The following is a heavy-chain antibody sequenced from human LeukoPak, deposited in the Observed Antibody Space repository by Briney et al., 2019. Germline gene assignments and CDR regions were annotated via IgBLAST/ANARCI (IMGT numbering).Heavy chain of an antibody. V-gene: IGHV3-7*05. CDR1: GFTFSSYW. D-gene: IGHD5-24*01. CDR3: ARALRRDGYNSVFDY. CDR2: IKQDGSEK. J-gene: IGHJ4*02. Sequence: GGSLRLSCAASGFTFSSYWMSWVRQAPGKGLEWVANIKQDGSEKYYVDSVKGRFTISRDNAKYSLYLQMNSLRAEDTAVYYCARALRRDGYNSVFDYWGQGTLVTVSS.